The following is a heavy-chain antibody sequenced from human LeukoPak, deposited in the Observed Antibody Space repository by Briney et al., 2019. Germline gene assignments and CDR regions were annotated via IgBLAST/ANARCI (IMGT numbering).Heavy chain of an antibody. CDR3: ARGLTLTTFDY. V-gene: IGHV3-23*01. CDR2: ISSGGGST. CDR1: GFTFSSYT. Sequence: GGSLRLSCAASGFTFSSYTMTWVRQAPGEGLEWVSTISSGGGSTYYADSVRGRFTISRDNPKNTLYLQMDSLRAEDTAIYYCARGLTLTTFDYWGQGTLVTVSS. J-gene: IGHJ4*02. D-gene: IGHD4-11*01.